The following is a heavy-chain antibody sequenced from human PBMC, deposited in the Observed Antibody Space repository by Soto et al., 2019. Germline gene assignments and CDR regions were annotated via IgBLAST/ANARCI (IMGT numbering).Heavy chain of an antibody. D-gene: IGHD3-10*01. CDR1: EFTFSNYG. CDR3: ARDDEYSGNGMDV. J-gene: IGHJ6*02. V-gene: IGHV3-33*01. CDR2: ILNDGSNR. Sequence: QVQLVESGGGVVQPGRSLRLSCAASEFTFSNYGMHWVCQAPGKGLEWVAVILNDGSNRYHADSVKDRFTISRDNSKNTLYLQRNSLRAADTAVYYCARDDEYSGNGMDVWGQGTTVTVS.